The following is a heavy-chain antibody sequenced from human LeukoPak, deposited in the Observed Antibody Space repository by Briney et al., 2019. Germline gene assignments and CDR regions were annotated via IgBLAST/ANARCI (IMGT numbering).Heavy chain of an antibody. D-gene: IGHD3-22*01. CDR2: VISGRGST. CDR3: ARERRGNYYAFES. Sequence: PGGSLRPSCAAAGFSVSDYSISWIRKSPGKGPQWISYVISGRGSTNYADSVKGRFTISRDNAKNSVALQLDGLRADDTAVYFCARERRGNYYAFESWGQGTLVTVSS. J-gene: IGHJ4*02. V-gene: IGHV3-11*05. CDR1: GFSVSDYS.